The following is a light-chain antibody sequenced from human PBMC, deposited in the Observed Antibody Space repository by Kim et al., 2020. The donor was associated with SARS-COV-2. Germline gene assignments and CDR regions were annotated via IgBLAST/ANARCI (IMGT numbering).Light chain of an antibody. Sequence: ASVKRTCTLSSGHSSYAIERHQQQTEKGPRYLMKLNSDGSHSKGDGIPDRFSGSSSGAERYLTISSLQSEDEADYYCQTWGTGIRVFGGGTQLTVL. CDR1: SGHSSYA. CDR2: LNSDGSH. J-gene: IGLJ3*02. CDR3: QTWGTGIRV. V-gene: IGLV4-69*01.